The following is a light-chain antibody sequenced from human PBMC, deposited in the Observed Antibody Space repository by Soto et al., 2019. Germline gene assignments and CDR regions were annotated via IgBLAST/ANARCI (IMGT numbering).Light chain of an antibody. Sequence: EVVLTQSPGTLSLSPGERATLSCRASQSITNNYLAWYQQRPGLAPRLLIYGASIRATGIPDRFSGSGSGTDLTLTISRLEPEDFAVYYCQQYGNSRTFGQGTKVDIK. CDR3: QQYGNSRT. CDR2: GAS. V-gene: IGKV3-20*01. CDR1: QSITNNY. J-gene: IGKJ1*01.